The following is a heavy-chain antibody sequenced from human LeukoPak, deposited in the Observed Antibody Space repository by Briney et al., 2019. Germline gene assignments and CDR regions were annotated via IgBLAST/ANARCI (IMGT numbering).Heavy chain of an antibody. J-gene: IGHJ3*02. CDR1: GGSVSSGDYY. CDR2: IYSSGNT. D-gene: IGHD6-13*01. CDR3: ARARRFAAAGTTAFDI. V-gene: IGHV4-30-4*08. Sequence: SQTLSLTCTVSGGSVSSGDYYWNWIRQPPGKGLEWIVYIYSSGNTYYNPSLKSRLTISVDTSKNQFSLQLTSVTAADTAVYYCARARRFAAAGTTAFDIWGQGTMVTVSS.